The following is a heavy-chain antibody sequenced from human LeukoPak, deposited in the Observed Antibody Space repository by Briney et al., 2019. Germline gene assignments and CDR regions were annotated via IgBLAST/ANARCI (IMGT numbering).Heavy chain of an antibody. CDR2: IRGSGET. Sequence: GGSLRLSCAVSGFSVSNYYMNWVRLAPGKGLEWVSLIRGSGETFYADSVKGRFTISRDNSKNTLYLQMNSLRAEDTAVYYCAKMLDDSSGSTPAYFDYWGQGTLVTVSS. CDR1: GFSVSNYY. D-gene: IGHD3-22*01. V-gene: IGHV3-53*01. J-gene: IGHJ4*02. CDR3: AKMLDDSSGSTPAYFDY.